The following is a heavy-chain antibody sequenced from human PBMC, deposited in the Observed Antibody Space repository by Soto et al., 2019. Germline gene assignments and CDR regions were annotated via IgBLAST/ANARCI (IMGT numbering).Heavy chain of an antibody. Sequence: EVQLLESGGGLVQPGGSLRLSCAASGFTFSSYAMSWFRQAPGKGLEWVSAISGSGGSTYYADSVKGRFTISRDNSKNTLYVQMNSLRAEDTAVYYCATQWELQHVRAFDIWGQGTMVTVSS. CDR3: ATQWELQHVRAFDI. D-gene: IGHD1-26*01. CDR1: GFTFSSYA. V-gene: IGHV3-23*01. J-gene: IGHJ3*02. CDR2: ISGSGGST.